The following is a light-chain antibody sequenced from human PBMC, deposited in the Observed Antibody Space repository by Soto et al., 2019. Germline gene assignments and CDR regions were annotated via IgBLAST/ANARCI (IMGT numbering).Light chain of an antibody. Sequence: GDRVTITCRASQNINSWLAWYQQKPGKAPNLLIYKASNLASGVPSRFSGSGSGTEFTLTISSLQPDDFATYYCQQYENSWTFGQGTKVEIK. J-gene: IGKJ1*01. CDR2: KAS. CDR1: QNINSW. V-gene: IGKV1-5*03. CDR3: QQYENSWT.